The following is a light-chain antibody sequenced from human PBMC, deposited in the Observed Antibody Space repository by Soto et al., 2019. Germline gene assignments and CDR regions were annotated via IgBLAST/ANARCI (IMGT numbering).Light chain of an antibody. CDR1: SSDVGNYYY. Sequence: QSVLTRPPSASGSPGQSVTISCTGTSSDVGNYYYVSWYQQHPGKAPKLMIYEVSKRPSGVPDRFSGSKSGNTASLTVSGLQAEDEADYYCSSYAGSNNPYVFGTGTRSPS. J-gene: IGLJ1*01. CDR2: EVS. V-gene: IGLV2-8*01. CDR3: SSYAGSNNPYV.